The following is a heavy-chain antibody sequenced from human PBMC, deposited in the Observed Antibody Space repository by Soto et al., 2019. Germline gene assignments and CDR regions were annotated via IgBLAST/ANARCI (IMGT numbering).Heavy chain of an antibody. CDR1: GFTFSSYA. CDR3: AKDYYDSSGSRYFYALAV. Sequence: PGGSLRLSCAASGFTFSSYAMSWVRQAPGKGLEWVSGITGSGVMTYYGDSVRGRFTISRDNSKNTLYLQMNSLRAEDTAVYYCAKDYYDSSGSRYFYALAVWGQGTTVTVSS. V-gene: IGHV3-23*01. D-gene: IGHD3-22*01. CDR2: ITGSGVMT. J-gene: IGHJ6*02.